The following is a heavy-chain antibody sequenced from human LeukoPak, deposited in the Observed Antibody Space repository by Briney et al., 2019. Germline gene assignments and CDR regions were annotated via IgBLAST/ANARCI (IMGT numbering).Heavy chain of an antibody. V-gene: IGHV4-34*01. CDR2: INHSGST. D-gene: IGHD6-6*01. J-gene: IGHJ4*02. CDR1: GGSFSGYY. Sequence: PSETLSLTCAVYGGSFSGYYWSWIRQPPGKGLEWIGEINHSGSTNYNPSLKSRVTISVDTSKNQFSLKLSSVTAADTAVYYCARARGIAARSDYWGQGTLVTVSS. CDR3: ARARGIAARSDY.